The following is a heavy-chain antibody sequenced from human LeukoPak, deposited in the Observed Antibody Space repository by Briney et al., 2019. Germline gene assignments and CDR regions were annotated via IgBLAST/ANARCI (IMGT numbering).Heavy chain of an antibody. D-gene: IGHD6-13*01. V-gene: IGHV4-31*03. Sequence: SETLSLTCTVSGGSISSGGYYWSWIRQHPGKGLEWIGYIYYSGSTYYHPSLKRRVTISVDTSKNQYSLKLSAVTAADTAVYYCARYSSSWSYFDYWGQGTLVTVSS. CDR3: ARYSSSWSYFDY. CDR2: IYYSGST. J-gene: IGHJ4*02. CDR1: GGSISSGGYY.